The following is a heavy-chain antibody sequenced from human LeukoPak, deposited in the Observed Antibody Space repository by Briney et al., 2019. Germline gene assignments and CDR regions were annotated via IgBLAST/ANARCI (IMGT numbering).Heavy chain of an antibody. Sequence: GGSLRLSCAASGFTFSTYPMNWVRQAPGKGLEWVSSISSSSSHIYYGASVKGRFTISRDNAKNSLYLQMNSLRAKDTAVYYCARALGVWGKGTTVTVSS. J-gene: IGHJ6*04. CDR3: ARALGV. V-gene: IGHV3-21*01. D-gene: IGHD3-10*01. CDR1: GFTFSTYP. CDR2: ISSSSSHI.